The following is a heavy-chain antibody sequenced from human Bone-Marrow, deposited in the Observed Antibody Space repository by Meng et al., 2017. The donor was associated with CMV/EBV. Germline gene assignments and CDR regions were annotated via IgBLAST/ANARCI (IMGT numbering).Heavy chain of an antibody. CDR3: AREGPQSTAFSDRGWFDP. CDR1: GGSVSSGSYY. Sequence: SETLSLTCTVSGGSVSSGSYYWSWIRQPPGKGLEWIGSIYHSGSTYYNLSLKSRVIISIDMSKNQFSLKLSSVTAADTAVYYCAREGPQSTAFSDRGWFDPWGQGTPVTVSS. CDR2: IYHSGST. D-gene: IGHD3-22*01. J-gene: IGHJ5*02. V-gene: IGHV4-39*07.